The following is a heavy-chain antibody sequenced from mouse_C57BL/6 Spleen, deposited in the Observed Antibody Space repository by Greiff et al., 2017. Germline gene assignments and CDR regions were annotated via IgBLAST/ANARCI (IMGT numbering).Heavy chain of an antibody. V-gene: IGHV1-15*01. Sequence: VKLVESGAELVRPGASVTLSCKASGYTFTDYEMHWVKQTPVHGLEWIGAIDPETGGTAYNQKFKGKAILTADKSSSTAYMELRSLTSEDSAVYYCTSSYDFDYWGQGTTLTVSS. CDR2: IDPETGGT. CDR3: TSSYDFDY. CDR1: GYTFTDYE. D-gene: IGHD1-1*01. J-gene: IGHJ2*01.